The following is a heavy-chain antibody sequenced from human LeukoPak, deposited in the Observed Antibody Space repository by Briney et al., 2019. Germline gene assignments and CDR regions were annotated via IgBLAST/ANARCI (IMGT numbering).Heavy chain of an antibody. J-gene: IGHJ4*02. CDR3: ARDRYCGGDCYFDY. D-gene: IGHD2-21*02. CDR2: IKQDGSEK. V-gene: IGHV3-7*01. CDR1: GFTFSSYW. Sequence: PGGSLRLSCAASGFTFSSYWMSWVRQAPGKGLEWVANIKQDGSEKYYGDSVKGRFTISRDNAKNSLYLQMNSLRAEDNAVYYCARDRYCGGDCYFDYGAQGTLVTVPS.